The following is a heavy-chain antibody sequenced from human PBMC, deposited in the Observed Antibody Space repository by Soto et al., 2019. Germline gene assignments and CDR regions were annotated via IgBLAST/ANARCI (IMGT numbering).Heavy chain of an antibody. V-gene: IGHV3-21*06. CDR2: ISSTTNYI. J-gene: IGHJ4*02. CDR1: GFTFTRYI. CDR3: ARESEDLTSNFDY. Sequence: GGSLRLSCAASGFTFTRYIMNLVRQSPGKGLEWVSSISSTTNYIYYGDSMKGRFTISRDNAKNSLYLEMNSLRAEDTAVYYCARESEDLTSNFDYWGQGTLVTVSS.